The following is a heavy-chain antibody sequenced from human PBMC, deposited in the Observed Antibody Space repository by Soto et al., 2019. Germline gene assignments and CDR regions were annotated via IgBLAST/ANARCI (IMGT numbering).Heavy chain of an antibody. D-gene: IGHD2-2*01. CDR3: AHSSNCISPSCGYYFDS. CDR2: IYWDDDK. V-gene: IGHV2-5*02. CDR1: GFSLSTSGVG. Sequence: QITLKESGPTLVKPTQTLTLTCTFSGFSLSTSGVGVGWIRQPPGKALEWLALIYWDDDKRYSPSLKSRLTINKDTSKTQVVLTMTNMDPVDTATYYCAHSSNCISPSCGYYFDSWGQGTLVTVSS. J-gene: IGHJ4*02.